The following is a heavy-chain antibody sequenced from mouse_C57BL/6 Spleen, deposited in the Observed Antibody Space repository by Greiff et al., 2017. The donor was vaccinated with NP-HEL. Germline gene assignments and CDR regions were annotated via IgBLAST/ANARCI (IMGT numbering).Heavy chain of an antibody. CDR3: ARSGDYDGGSYYFDY. J-gene: IGHJ2*01. D-gene: IGHD2-4*01. V-gene: IGHV1-19*01. CDR1: GYTFTDYY. CDR2: INPYNGGT. Sequence: VQLKQSGPVLVKPGASVKMSCKASGYTFTDYYMNWVKQSHGKSLEWIGVINPYNGGTSYNQKFKGKATLTVDKSSSTAYMELNSLTSEDSAVYYCARSGDYDGGSYYFDYWGQGTTLTVSS.